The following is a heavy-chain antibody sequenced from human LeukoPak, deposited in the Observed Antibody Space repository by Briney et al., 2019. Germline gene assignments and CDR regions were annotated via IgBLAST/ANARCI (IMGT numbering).Heavy chain of an antibody. CDR2: ISGSGGST. CDR3: AKGSLIGGLLFRYYYYGMDV. J-gene: IGHJ6*02. CDR1: GFTFSNAW. D-gene: IGHD3-3*01. V-gene: IGHV3-23*01. Sequence: GGSLRLSCAASGFTFSNAWMSWVRQAPGKGLEWVSAISGSGGSTYYADSVKGRFTISRDNSKNTLYLQMNSLRAEDTAVYYCAKGSLIGGLLFRYYYYGMDVWGQGTTVTVSS.